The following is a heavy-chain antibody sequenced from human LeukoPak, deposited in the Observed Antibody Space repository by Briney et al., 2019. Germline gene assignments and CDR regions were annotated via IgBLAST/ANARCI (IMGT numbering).Heavy chain of an antibody. D-gene: IGHD3-3*01. CDR3: ARADVKITIFGVVIIDWFDP. Sequence: ASVKVSCKASGYTFTSYGISWVRQAPGQGLEWMGWISAYNGNTNYAQKLQGRVTMTTDTSTSTAYMELRSPRSDDTAVYYCARADVKITIFGVVIIDWFDPWGQGTLVTVSS. CDR2: ISAYNGNT. V-gene: IGHV1-18*01. J-gene: IGHJ5*02. CDR1: GYTFTSYG.